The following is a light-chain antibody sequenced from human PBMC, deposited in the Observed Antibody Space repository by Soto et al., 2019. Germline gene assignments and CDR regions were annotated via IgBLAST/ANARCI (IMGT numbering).Light chain of an antibody. CDR1: QDVSNY. J-gene: IGKJ5*01. Sequence: DIPLPQSQSSLSASVGDRVTITYQASQDVSNYLNWYQQKLGKAPKPLIYDASNLETGVPARFSGSGSGTDFSFTISSLQPEDFATYYCQQYSNLITFGQGTRLEIK. CDR2: DAS. V-gene: IGKV1-33*01. CDR3: QQYSNLIT.